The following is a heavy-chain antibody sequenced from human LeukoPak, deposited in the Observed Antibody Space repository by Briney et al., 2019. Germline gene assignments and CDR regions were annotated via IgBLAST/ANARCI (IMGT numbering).Heavy chain of an antibody. CDR2: IRQDGSQK. D-gene: IGHD2-15*01. CDR3: ARHRSGGSQDDAFDI. Sequence: PGGSLRLSCAASGFTFSSYWMSRVRQAPGKGLEWVATIRQDGSQKYYVHSVKGRFTISRQNAKNSLFLQMNSLRAEDTAVYYCARHRSGGSQDDAFDIWGQGTMVTVSS. CDR1: GFTFSSYW. J-gene: IGHJ3*02. V-gene: IGHV3-7*01.